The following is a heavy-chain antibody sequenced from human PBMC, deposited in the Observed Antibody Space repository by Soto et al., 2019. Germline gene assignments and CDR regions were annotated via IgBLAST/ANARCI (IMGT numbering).Heavy chain of an antibody. D-gene: IGHD2-15*01. CDR3: ARDPRSWHADYYMDV. CDR1: GFTFSSYS. V-gene: IGHV3-21*01. J-gene: IGHJ6*03. CDR2: ISSSSSYI. Sequence: GGSLRLSCAASGFTFSSYSMNWVRQAPGKGLEWVSSISSSSSYIYYADSVKGRFTISRDNAKNSLYLQMNSLRAEDTAVYYCARDPRSWHADYYMDVWGKGTTVTVSS.